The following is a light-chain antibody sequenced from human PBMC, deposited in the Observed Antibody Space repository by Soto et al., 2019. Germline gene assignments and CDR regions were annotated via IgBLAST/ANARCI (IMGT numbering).Light chain of an antibody. CDR3: CSYAGTYTFDV. CDR2: DVS. J-gene: IGLJ1*01. Sequence: QSVLTQPRSVSGSPGQSVTISCTGTSSDVGGYNYVSWYQQHPGKAPKLMIYDVSKRPSGVPDRFSGPKSGNTASLTISGLXAEDEADYYCCSYAGTYTFDVFGTGTKVTVL. V-gene: IGLV2-11*01. CDR1: SSDVGGYNY.